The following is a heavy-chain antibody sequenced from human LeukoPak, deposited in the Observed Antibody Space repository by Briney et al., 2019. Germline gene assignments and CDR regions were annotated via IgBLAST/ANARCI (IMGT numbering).Heavy chain of an antibody. J-gene: IGHJ2*01. CDR3: ARIVNYSIMPPYWYFDL. CDR2: IDHSGST. V-gene: IGHV4-34*01. D-gene: IGHD6-13*01. CDR1: GGSLRGFY. Sequence: SETLSLTCAVYGGSLRGFYWSWIPQPPGKGLERIGEIDHSGSTNYNPSLKRRVTMSVDTSKNQFSLKLSSVTAADTAVYYSARIVNYSIMPPYWYFDLWGRGTLITVSS.